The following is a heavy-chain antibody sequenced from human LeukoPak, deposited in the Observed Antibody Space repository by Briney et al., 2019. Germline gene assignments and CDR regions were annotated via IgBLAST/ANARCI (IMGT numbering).Heavy chain of an antibody. CDR2: ISGSGGSA. Sequence: GGSLRLSCAASGFTFSSYAMSWVRQAPGKGLEWVSAISGSGGSAYYADSVKGRFTISRDNSDSVKGRFTISRDNAKNSLYLQMNSLRAEDTAVYYCARDGGATAFDYWGQGTLVTVSS. CDR3: ARDGGATAFDY. CDR1: GFTFSSYA. J-gene: IGHJ4*02. V-gene: IGHV3-23*01. D-gene: IGHD1-26*01.